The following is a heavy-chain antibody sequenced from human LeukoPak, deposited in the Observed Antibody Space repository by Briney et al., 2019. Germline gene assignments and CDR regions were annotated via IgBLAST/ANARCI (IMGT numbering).Heavy chain of an antibody. Sequence: GASVKVSCKASGGTFSSYAISWVRQAPGQGLEWMGRIIPIFGTANYAQKSQGRVTITADKSTSTAYMELSSLRSEGTAVYYCARDKNGYYYDSSGYYSFDYWGQGTLVTVSS. CDR3: ARDKNGYYYDSSGYYSFDY. V-gene: IGHV1-69*06. CDR1: GGTFSSYA. J-gene: IGHJ4*02. D-gene: IGHD3-22*01. CDR2: IIPIFGTA.